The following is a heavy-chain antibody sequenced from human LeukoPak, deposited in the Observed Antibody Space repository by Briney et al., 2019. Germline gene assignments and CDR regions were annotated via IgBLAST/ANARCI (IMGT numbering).Heavy chain of an antibody. J-gene: IGHJ5*02. CDR3: ARGRGTGSGYENWFDP. CDR2: IYTSGTP. CDR1: RGSISGDN. Sequence: SETLSLTPTVSRGSISGDNWNWIPQPAGKGREWIGRIYTSGTPAYHPSLNSRVTMSVDTSKNQFSLKVTSVTAADTAVYYCARGRGTGSGYENWFDPWGQGILVTVSS. D-gene: IGHD5-12*01. V-gene: IGHV4-4*07.